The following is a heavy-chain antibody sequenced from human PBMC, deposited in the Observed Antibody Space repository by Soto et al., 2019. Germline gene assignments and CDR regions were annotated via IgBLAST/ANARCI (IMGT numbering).Heavy chain of an antibody. CDR1: GFNLGSYW. CDR2: INDYGTTI. Sequence: GGSLRLSCAASGFNLGSYWMHWVRQAPGKGLVWVSRINDYGTTINYAESVEGRFTISRDDAKSEVYLQMNNLRAEDTAVYYCARGGLEHFDYWGQGALVTVS. V-gene: IGHV3-74*01. D-gene: IGHD1-1*01. CDR3: ARGGLEHFDY. J-gene: IGHJ4*02.